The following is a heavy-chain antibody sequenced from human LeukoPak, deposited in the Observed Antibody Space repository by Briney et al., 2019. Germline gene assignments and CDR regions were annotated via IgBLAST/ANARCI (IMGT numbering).Heavy chain of an antibody. CDR1: GFTFSSYE. Sequence: GGSLRLSCAASGFTFSSYEMNWVRQAPGKGLEFISYISSSGSIIYYADSVKGRFTISRDNARNSLYLQMNSLRAEDTAVYYCARDGLAAATLHWCFDLWGRGTLVTVSS. D-gene: IGHD6-25*01. CDR2: ISSSGSII. CDR3: ARDGLAAATLHWCFDL. J-gene: IGHJ2*01. V-gene: IGHV3-48*03.